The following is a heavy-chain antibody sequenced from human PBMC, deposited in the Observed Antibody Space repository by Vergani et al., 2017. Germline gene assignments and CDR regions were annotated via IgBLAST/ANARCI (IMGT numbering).Heavy chain of an antibody. CDR2: IIPIFGTA. V-gene: IGHV1-69*01. J-gene: IGHJ6*02. D-gene: IGHD6-13*01. CDR1: GGTFSSYA. Sequence: QVQLVQSGAEVKKPGSSVKVSCKASGGTFSSYAISWVRQAPGQALEWMGGIIPIFGTANYAQKFQGRVTITADESTSTAYMELSSLRSEDTAVYYCARARKQQLRNCYYYGMDVWGQGTTVTVSS. CDR3: ARARKQQLRNCYYYGMDV.